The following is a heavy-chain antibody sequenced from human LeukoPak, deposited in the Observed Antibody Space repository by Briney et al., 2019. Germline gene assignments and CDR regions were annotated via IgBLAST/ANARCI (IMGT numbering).Heavy chain of an antibody. J-gene: IGHJ4*02. CDR1: GGSISSTSYY. D-gene: IGHD3-22*01. V-gene: IGHV4-39*07. Sequence: KPSETLSLTCTVSGGSISSTSYYWGWIRQPPGKGLEWIGSVYYSGSTYYNPSLKSRVTISIDTSKNQFSLKLSSVTAADTAVYYCARALYYYDSRGNGGFGYWGQGTLVTVSS. CDR3: ARALYYYDSRGNGGFGY. CDR2: VYYSGST.